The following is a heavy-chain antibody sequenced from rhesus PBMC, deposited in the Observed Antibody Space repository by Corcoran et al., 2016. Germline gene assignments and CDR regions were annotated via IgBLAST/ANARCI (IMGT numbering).Heavy chain of an antibody. J-gene: IGHJ4*01. V-gene: IGHV4-93*01. D-gene: IGHD6-25*01. Sequence: QVQLQESGPAVVKPSETLSLTCAVSGGSISSSNWWSWIRQSPGKGLEWIGGIYGSGGSTEYNPALKSRGTIAKDTSKNQFSLKLSAVTAADTAVYYCARDWYSGSWSPYYFDYWGQGVLVTVSS. CDR1: GGSISSSNW. CDR2: IYGSGGST. CDR3: ARDWYSGSWSPYYFDY.